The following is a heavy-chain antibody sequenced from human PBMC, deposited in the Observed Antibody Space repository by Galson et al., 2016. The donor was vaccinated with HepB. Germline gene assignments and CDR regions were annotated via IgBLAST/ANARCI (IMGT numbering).Heavy chain of an antibody. CDR2: IYPDDSNI. J-gene: IGHJ6*02. Sequence: QSGAEVKKPGESLRISCKGSGYSFTNYWIGWVRQMPGKGLEWMGLIYPDDSNIRYSPSFQGHVIISADKSINTAYLQWTSLKASDTAMYYCARHGGYNYAHYGMDVWGQGTTVTVSS. V-gene: IGHV5-51*01. D-gene: IGHD5-24*01. CDR1: GYSFTNYW. CDR3: ARHGGYNYAHYGMDV.